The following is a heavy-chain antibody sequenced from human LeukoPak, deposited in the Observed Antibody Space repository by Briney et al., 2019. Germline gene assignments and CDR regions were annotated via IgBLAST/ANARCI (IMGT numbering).Heavy chain of an antibody. Sequence: PSETLSLTCAVSGYSISSGYYWGWIRQPPGKGLEWIGSIYHSGSTYYNPSLKSRVTISVDTSKNQFSLKLSSVTAADTAVYYCARQGYSAWRNAFDIWGQGTMVTVSS. J-gene: IGHJ3*02. D-gene: IGHD1-26*01. CDR2: IYHSGST. CDR1: GYSISSGYY. CDR3: ARQGYSAWRNAFDI. V-gene: IGHV4-38-2*01.